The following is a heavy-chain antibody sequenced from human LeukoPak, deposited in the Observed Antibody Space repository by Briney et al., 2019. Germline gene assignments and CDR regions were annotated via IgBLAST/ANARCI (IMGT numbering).Heavy chain of an antibody. J-gene: IGHJ4*02. Sequence: GGSLRLSCAASGFTFSSYGMHWVRQAPGKGLEWVAVISYDGSNKYYADSVKGRFTISRDNSKNTLYLQMNSLRAEDTAVYYCAKGEYYYDSSGYYYGYYFDYWGQGTLVTVSS. CDR3: AKGEYYYDSSGYYYGYYFDY. V-gene: IGHV3-30*18. CDR1: GFTFSSYG. D-gene: IGHD3-22*01. CDR2: ISYDGSNK.